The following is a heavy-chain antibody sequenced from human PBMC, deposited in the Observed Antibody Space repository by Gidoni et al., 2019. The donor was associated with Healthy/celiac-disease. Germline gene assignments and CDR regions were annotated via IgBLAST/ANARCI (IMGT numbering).Heavy chain of an antibody. J-gene: IGHJ6*03. CDR1: GFTFSSYA. CDR3: ARDAPETYYYYYMDV. CDR2: ISYDGSNK. Sequence: QVQLVESGGGVVQPGRSLRLSCAASGFTFSSYAMHWVRQAPGKGLGWVAVISYDGSNKYYADSVKGRFTISRDNSKNTLYLQMNSLRAEDTAVYYCARDAPETYYYYYMDVWGKGTTVTVSS. V-gene: IGHV3-30-3*01.